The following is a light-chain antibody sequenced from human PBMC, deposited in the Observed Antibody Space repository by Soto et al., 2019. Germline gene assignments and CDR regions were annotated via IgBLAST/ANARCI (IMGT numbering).Light chain of an antibody. CDR2: GAS. CDR3: QQYNNWPWT. J-gene: IGKJ1*01. Sequence: EIVMTQSPATLSVSPGGRATLSCRASQSISDTLAWYQQKPGQAPRLLIHGASTRAPGFPARFSGSGSGTDFTLTISSLQSEDFAVYYGQQYNNWPWTFGQ. V-gene: IGKV3-15*01. CDR1: QSISDT.